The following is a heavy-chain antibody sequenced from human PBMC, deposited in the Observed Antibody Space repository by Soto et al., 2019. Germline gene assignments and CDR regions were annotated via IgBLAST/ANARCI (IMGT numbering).Heavy chain of an antibody. CDR1: GGSISSYY. V-gene: IGHV4-59*01. J-gene: IGHJ6*02. D-gene: IGHD5-18*01. Sequence: SETLSLTCTVSGGSISSYYWSWIRQPPGKGLEWIGYIYYSGSTNYNPSLKSRVTISVDTSKNQFSLKLSSVTAADTAVYYCARRGTAMVGEGMDVWGQGTTVTVSS. CDR3: ARRGTAMVGEGMDV. CDR2: IYYSGST.